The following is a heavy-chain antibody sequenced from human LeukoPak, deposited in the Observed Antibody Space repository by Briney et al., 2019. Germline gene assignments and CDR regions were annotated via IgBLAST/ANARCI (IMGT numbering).Heavy chain of an antibody. D-gene: IGHD3-16*01. J-gene: IGHJ4*02. V-gene: IGHV4-34*01. Sequence: ASETLSLTCVVYGGSFSGNYWSWIRQPPGKGLEWVGEINNSGSTNYNPSLKSRVTISLDTSKNQFSLKLSSVTAADTAGYYCARGYNRGSYYNYWGQGTLVTVSS. CDR2: INNSGST. CDR3: ARGYNRGSYYNY. CDR1: GGSFSGNY.